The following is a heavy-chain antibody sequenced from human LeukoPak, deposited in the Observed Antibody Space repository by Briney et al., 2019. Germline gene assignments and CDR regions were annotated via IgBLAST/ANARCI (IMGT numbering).Heavy chain of an antibody. CDR3: ARAPSEIGGYYPEYFRH. CDR2: IKSDGST. CDR1: GFTFSTYW. J-gene: IGHJ1*01. V-gene: IGHV3-74*01. Sequence: AGGSLRLSCAASGFTFSTYWMHWVRQAPGKGLVWVSRIKSDGSTNYADSVKGRFTISRDSAKNTVSLQMNSLRAEDTGVYYCARAPSEIGGYYPEYFRHWGQGTLVTVSS. D-gene: IGHD3-22*01.